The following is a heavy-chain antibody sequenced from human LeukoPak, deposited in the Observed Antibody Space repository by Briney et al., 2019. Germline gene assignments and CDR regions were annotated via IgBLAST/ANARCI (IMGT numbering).Heavy chain of an antibody. CDR3: AKAPPGYSTYALPAN. CDR2: ISGPGGGT. D-gene: IGHD5-12*01. J-gene: IGHJ4*02. Sequence: GSLRLSCSASGFTFSTYAMHWVRQAPGKGLEWVSAISGPGGGTYYADSVKGRFTISRDNSKNTLYLQMNSLRVEDTAIYYCAKAPPGYSTYALPANWGQGTLVTVSS. V-gene: IGHV3-23*01. CDR1: GFTFSTYA.